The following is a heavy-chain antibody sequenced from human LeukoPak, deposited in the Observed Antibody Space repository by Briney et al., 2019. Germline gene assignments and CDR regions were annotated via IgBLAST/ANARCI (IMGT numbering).Heavy chain of an antibody. CDR2: ISYDGSNK. J-gene: IGHJ4*02. D-gene: IGHD4-17*01. V-gene: IGHV3-30*04. CDR3: ARGPGDYGAYFDF. Sequence: GGSLRLSCAASGFTFSSYAMHWVRQAPGKGLEWVAVISYDGSNKYYADSVKGRFTISRDNSKNTLYLQMNSLRAEDTALYYCARGPGDYGAYFDFWGQGTLVTVSS. CDR1: GFTFSSYA.